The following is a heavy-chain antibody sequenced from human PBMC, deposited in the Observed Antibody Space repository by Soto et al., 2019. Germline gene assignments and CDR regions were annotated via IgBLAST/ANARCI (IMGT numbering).Heavy chain of an antibody. V-gene: IGHV1-8*01. CDR2: MNPNSGNT. CDR3: ARLREWWGAFDI. Sequence: WASVKVSCKASGYTFTSYDINWVRQATGQGLEWMGWMNPNSGNTGYAQKFQGRVTMTRNTSISTAYMELSSLRSEDTAVYYCARLREWWGAFDIWGQGTMVTVSS. J-gene: IGHJ3*02. D-gene: IGHD2-15*01. CDR1: GYTFTSYD.